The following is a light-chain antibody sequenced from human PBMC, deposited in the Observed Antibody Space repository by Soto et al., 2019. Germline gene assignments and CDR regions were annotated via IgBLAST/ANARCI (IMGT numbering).Light chain of an antibody. CDR2: DVS. J-gene: IGLJ1*01. CDR1: SSDVGAYNY. V-gene: IGLV2-14*03. Sequence: QSALTQPASVSGSPGQSITISCTGTSSDVGAYNYVSWYQHHPGKVPKLMIDDVSDRTSGVSNRFSGSKSGNTASLTISGLQDEDEADYYCSSFTRSNPYVFGTGTKLTVL. CDR3: SSFTRSNPYV.